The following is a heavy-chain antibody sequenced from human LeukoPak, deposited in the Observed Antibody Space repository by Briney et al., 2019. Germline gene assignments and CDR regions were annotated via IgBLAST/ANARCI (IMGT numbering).Heavy chain of an antibody. V-gene: IGHV3-7*03. Sequence: GGSLRLSCAASGFALSSHWMTWVRQVPGRGPEWVANVNRDGSETYYLDPVRGRFTISKDNAKNSLYLQMNSLRAEDTALYHCARNNGMDVWGQGTTVIVSS. J-gene: IGHJ6*02. CDR1: GFALSSHW. CDR2: VNRDGSET. CDR3: ARNNGMDV.